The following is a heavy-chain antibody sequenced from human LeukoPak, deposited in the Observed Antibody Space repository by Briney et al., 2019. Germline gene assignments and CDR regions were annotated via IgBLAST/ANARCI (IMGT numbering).Heavy chain of an antibody. CDR2: INPSGGST. CDR1: GYTFTSYY. J-gene: IGHJ4*02. Sequence: GASVTVSCKASGYTFTSYYMHWVRQAPGQGLEWMGLINPSGGSTSYAQKFQGRVTMTRDTSTSTVYMELSSLRSEDTAVYYCARDQFCSGGSCYLFDYWGQGTLVTVSS. D-gene: IGHD2-15*01. CDR3: ARDQFCSGGSCYLFDY. V-gene: IGHV1-46*01.